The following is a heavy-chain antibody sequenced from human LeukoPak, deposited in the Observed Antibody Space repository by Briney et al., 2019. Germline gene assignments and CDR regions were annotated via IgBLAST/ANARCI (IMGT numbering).Heavy chain of an antibody. V-gene: IGHV4-34*01. J-gene: IGHJ5*02. CDR2: INHSGSP. CDR3: ARGAVGRYSSSSCWFDP. CDR1: GGSFSGYY. D-gene: IGHD6-6*01. Sequence: SETLSLTCAVYGGSFSGYYWSWIRQPPGKGLEWIGEINHSGSPNYNPSLKSRVTISVDTSKNQFSLKLSSVTAADTAVYYCARGAVGRYSSSSCWFDPWGQGTLVTVSS.